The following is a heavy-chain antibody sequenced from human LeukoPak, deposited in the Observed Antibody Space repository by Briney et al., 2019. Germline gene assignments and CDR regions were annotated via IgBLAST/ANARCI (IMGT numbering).Heavy chain of an antibody. CDR3: AKAPVTTCRGAYCYPFDY. CDR1: GITFSSYA. Sequence: HPGGSLRLSCAASGITFSSYAMHWVRQAPGKGLEWVAVISYDGSNKYYADSVKGRFTISRDSSKNTLFLQMNRLRPEDAAVYYCAKAPVTTCRGAYCYPFDYWGQGTLVTVSS. CDR2: ISYDGSNK. D-gene: IGHD2-21*01. J-gene: IGHJ4*02. V-gene: IGHV3-30*04.